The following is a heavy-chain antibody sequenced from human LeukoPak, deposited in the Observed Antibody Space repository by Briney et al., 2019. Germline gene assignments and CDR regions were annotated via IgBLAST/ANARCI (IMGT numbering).Heavy chain of an antibody. D-gene: IGHD3-3*01. J-gene: IGHJ5*02. CDR1: GFTFSSYA. Sequence: GGSLRLSCAASGFTFSSYAMSWVRQAPGKGLGWVSAISGSGGSTYYADSVKGRFTISRDNSKNTLYLQMNSLRAEDTAVYYCAKDDYDFWSGYPGGFDPWGQGTLVTVSS. CDR3: AKDDYDFWSGYPGGFDP. V-gene: IGHV3-23*01. CDR2: ISGSGGST.